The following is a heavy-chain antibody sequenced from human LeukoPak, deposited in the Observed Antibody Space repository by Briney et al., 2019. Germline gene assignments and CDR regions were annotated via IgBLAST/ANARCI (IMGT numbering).Heavy chain of an antibody. J-gene: IGHJ6*02. V-gene: IGHV4-59*01. D-gene: IGHD2-2*03. CDR1: GDSMKNYY. CDR2: IYYSGST. Sequence: SVTLSLTCTVSGDSMKNYYWIWIRQSPGKGLEWIGYIYYSGSTYYNPSLKSRVTMSVDTSKKQFSLKLSFVTAADTAVYYCARAGYCSSTSCQWVPLVWGQGTTVTVSS. CDR3: ARAGYCSSTSCQWVPLV.